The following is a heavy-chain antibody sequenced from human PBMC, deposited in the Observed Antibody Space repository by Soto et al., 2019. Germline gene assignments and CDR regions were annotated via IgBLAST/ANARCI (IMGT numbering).Heavy chain of an antibody. V-gene: IGHV1-2*02. CDR2: INPNSGGT. D-gene: IGHD2-15*01. CDR3: ARGRDAASQFYSPHGMDV. CDR1: GYTFTAYY. J-gene: IGHJ6*02. Sequence: QVQLVQSGAEVKKPGASVKVSCKASGYTFTAYYMHWLRQAPGQGLEWMGWINPNSGGTKYAQKFQGRVTMTNDTSISTAYMELSRLGSDDTAVYYCARGRDAASQFYSPHGMDVWGQGTTVTVSS.